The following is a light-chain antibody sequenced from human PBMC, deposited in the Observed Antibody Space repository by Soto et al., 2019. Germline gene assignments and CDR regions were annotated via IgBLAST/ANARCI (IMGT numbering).Light chain of an antibody. Sequence: DIQMTQSPSSLSASVGDRVTITCRASQNIGDYLNWYQHRPGKAPKLLIYAASVLQDGVTSRFRGSGSGTDFTLTISRLQPEDFATYYCHQSFIPTLTFGGGTKVEI. CDR2: AAS. J-gene: IGKJ4*01. CDR1: QNIGDY. V-gene: IGKV1-39*01. CDR3: HQSFIPTLT.